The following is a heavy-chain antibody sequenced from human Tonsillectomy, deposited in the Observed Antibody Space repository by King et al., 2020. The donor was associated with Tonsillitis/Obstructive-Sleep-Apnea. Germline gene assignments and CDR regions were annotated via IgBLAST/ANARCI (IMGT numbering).Heavy chain of an antibody. J-gene: IGHJ6*03. D-gene: IGHD6-13*01. V-gene: IGHV4-39*01. CDR1: GGSISNTTYY. CDR3: AITDRRAAYMDV. Sequence: QLQESGPGLVKPSETLFLTCTVSGGSISNTTYYWGWIRQPPGKGLEWIGSIYYSGSTCSNPSHKRRVTISVDTSKHQFSLRVSSWTAADTAVYYCAITDRRAAYMDVWGKGTTVTVSS. CDR2: IYYSGST.